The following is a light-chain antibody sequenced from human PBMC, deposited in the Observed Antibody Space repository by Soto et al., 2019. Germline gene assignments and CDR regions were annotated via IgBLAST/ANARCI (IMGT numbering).Light chain of an antibody. CDR2: DAS. CDR3: QQYGDSPRT. Sequence: EIVLTQSPGTLSLSPGERATLSFSASQSVSNNYLAWYQQKPGQAPRLLISDASGRATGIPDRFSGSGSETDFSLTINRLEPEDFAVYYCQQYGDSPRTFGQGTRLEIK. CDR1: QSVSNNY. J-gene: IGKJ5*01. V-gene: IGKV3-20*01.